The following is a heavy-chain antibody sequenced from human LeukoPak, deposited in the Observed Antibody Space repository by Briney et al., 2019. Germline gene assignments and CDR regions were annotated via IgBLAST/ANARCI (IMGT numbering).Heavy chain of an antibody. Sequence: ASVKVSCKASGYSFTSYYMHWVRQAPGQPLEWMGIINPSGGSRSYAQKFQGRVTMTRNTSTSTVYMELSSLRSEDTAVYYCARGSIVGAKTLGFGAFDIWGQGTMVTVSS. CDR2: INPSGGSR. J-gene: IGHJ3*02. CDR1: GYSFTSYY. CDR3: ARGSIVGAKTLGFGAFDI. V-gene: IGHV1-46*01. D-gene: IGHD1-26*01.